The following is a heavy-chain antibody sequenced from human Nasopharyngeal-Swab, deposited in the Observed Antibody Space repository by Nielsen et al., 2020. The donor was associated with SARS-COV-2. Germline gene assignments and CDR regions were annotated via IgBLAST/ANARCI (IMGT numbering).Heavy chain of an antibody. CDR3: ARSSGSGTYNT. J-gene: IGHJ5*02. Sequence: GSLRLSCSVSSGSINGDYWSWIRQPAGQGLEWIGYIYYSGSTKYNPSLESRVSISIDASKKHFSLRLTSVTAADTAMYYCARSSGSGTYNTWGQGTLVTVSS. CDR1: SGSINGDY. V-gene: IGHV4-59*01. D-gene: IGHD3-10*01. CDR2: IYYSGST.